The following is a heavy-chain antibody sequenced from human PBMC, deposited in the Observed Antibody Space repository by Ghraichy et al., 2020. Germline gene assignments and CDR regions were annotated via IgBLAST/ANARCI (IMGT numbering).Heavy chain of an antibody. V-gene: IGHV3-48*02. J-gene: IGHJ6*02. Sequence: GGSLRLSCVGSGFTFGSYSMNWVRQSPGKGLEWVSYITSSGRTIFYADAVKGRFTISRDNAQNSLYLQMKSLREEDTAVYFCARGSGVVRFYYYAGMDVWGQGTTVTVS. CDR2: ITSSGRTI. CDR3: ARGSGVVRFYYYAGMDV. CDR1: GFTFGSYS. D-gene: IGHD4-23*01.